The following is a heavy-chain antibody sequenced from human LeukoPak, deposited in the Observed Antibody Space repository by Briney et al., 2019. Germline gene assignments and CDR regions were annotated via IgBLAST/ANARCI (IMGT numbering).Heavy chain of an antibody. D-gene: IGHD1-26*01. Sequence: PSETLSLTCAVYGGSFGGYYWSWIRQPPGKGLEWIGEINHSGSTNYNPSLKSRVTISVDTSKNQFSLKLSSVTAADTAVYYCARSLGAFDYWGQGTLVTVSS. CDR3: ARSLGAFDY. CDR2: INHSGST. CDR1: GGSFGGYY. J-gene: IGHJ4*02. V-gene: IGHV4-34*01.